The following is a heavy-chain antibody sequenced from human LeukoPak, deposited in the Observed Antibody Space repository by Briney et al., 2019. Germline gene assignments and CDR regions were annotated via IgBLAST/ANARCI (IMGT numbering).Heavy chain of an antibody. D-gene: IGHD6-13*01. V-gene: IGHV3-33*08. CDR1: GFTFSSYA. CDR3: VRGVGVSRFNYLDS. J-gene: IGHJ4*02. CDR2: IWYDASNK. Sequence: GGSLRLSCAASGFTFSSYAMHWVRQAPGKGLEWVAVIWYDASNKYYADSVKGRFTISRDNSKNTLYLQMNSLRDDDTAVYYCVRGVGVSRFNYLDSWGQGTLVIVSS.